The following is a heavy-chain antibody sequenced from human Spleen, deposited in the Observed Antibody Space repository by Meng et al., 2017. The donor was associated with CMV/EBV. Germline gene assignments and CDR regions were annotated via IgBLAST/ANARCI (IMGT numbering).Heavy chain of an antibody. Sequence: GESLKISCGASGLSLSTYWMNWVRQAPGKGLVWVSRINRDGRTTTYADSVKGRFTISRDDAKNTLHLQMNSLRAEDTAVYYCTREGGNYWSGYYIEDWGQGTLVTVSS. V-gene: IGHV3-74*01. CDR1: GLSLSTYW. J-gene: IGHJ4*02. CDR3: TREGGNYWSGYYIED. D-gene: IGHD3-3*01. CDR2: INRDGRTT.